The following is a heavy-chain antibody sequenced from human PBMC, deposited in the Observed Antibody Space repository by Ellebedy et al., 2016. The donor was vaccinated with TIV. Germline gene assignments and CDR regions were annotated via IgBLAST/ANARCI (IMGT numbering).Heavy chain of an antibody. CDR1: GFTFSSHR. V-gene: IGHV3-7*04. CDR3: ARGIYLWFGDWFDP. D-gene: IGHD3-10*01. J-gene: IGHJ5*02. Sequence: GESLKISXAVSGFTFSSHRMSWVRQAPGKGPEWVANIKHDGGEKYYVDSVKGRFTISRDNDKNSLYLQMNSLRVEDSAVYYCARGIYLWFGDWFDPWGQGILVTVSP. CDR2: IKHDGGEK.